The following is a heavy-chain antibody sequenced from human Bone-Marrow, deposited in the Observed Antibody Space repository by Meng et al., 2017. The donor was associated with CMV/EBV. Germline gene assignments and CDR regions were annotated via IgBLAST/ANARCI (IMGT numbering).Heavy chain of an antibody. J-gene: IGHJ4*02. D-gene: IGHD6-19*01. CDR1: DDSISSSSYY. V-gene: IGHV4-39*07. Sequence: GSLRLSCTVSDDSISSSSYYWGWIRQPPGKGLEWMGSFYYSGSTYYSPSLKSRVTISGDMSKNQFSLKLSSVTAADTAVYYCARRYSSGWYDHWGQGTLVTVSS. CDR3: ARRYSSGWYDH. CDR2: FYYSGST.